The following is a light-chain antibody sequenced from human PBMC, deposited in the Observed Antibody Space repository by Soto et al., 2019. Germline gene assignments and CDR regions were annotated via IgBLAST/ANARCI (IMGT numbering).Light chain of an antibody. CDR3: QQYDNWPIT. CDR1: QSVSTN. CDR2: GAS. V-gene: IGKV3-15*01. Sequence: EIAMTQSPASLSVSPGERATLSCRASQSVSTNLAWYQQKPGQAPRLLMYGASTRAIGIPARFTGDGSGTEFTLTISSLQAEDVTFYYCQQYDNWPITFGQGTRLEIK. J-gene: IGKJ5*01.